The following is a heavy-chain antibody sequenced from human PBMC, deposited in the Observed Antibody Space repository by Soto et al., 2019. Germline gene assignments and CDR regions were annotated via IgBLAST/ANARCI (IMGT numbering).Heavy chain of an antibody. Sequence: PGGSLRLSCAASGFTFSSYGMHWVRQAPGKGLEWVAVISYDGSNKYYADSVKGRFTISRDNSKNTLYLQMNSLRAEDTAVYYCAKDKAVVKGPGYYYYYGMDVWGQGTTVTVSS. J-gene: IGHJ6*02. CDR1: GFTFSSYG. V-gene: IGHV3-30*18. CDR3: AKDKAVVKGPGYYYYYGMDV. D-gene: IGHD2-15*01. CDR2: ISYDGSNK.